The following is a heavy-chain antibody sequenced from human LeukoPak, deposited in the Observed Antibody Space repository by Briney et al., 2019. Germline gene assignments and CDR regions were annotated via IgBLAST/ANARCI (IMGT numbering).Heavy chain of an antibody. CDR1: GFTFGDYA. V-gene: IGHV3-49*04. J-gene: IGHJ4*02. CDR3: TRDQTPYY. CDR2: IRSKIYGGTP. Sequence: GGSLRHSCTASGFTFGDYAMTWVRQAPGKGLGWVGFIRSKIYGGTPEYAASVKGRFTISRDDSKGIAYLQMNSLRTEDTAVYYCTRDQTPYYWGQGTLVTVSS.